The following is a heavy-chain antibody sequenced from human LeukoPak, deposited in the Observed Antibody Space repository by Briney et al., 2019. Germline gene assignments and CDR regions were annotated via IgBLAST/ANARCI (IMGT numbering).Heavy chain of an antibody. Sequence: PTGGSLRLSCAASGFTFSSYWMSWVRQAPGKGLEWVANIKQDGSEKYYVDSVKGRFTISRDNAKNSLYLQMNSLRAEDTAVYYCARDVGIVVVPAATSEYNWFDPWGQGTLVTVSS. CDR2: IKQDGSEK. CDR3: ARDVGIVVVPAATSEYNWFDP. CDR1: GFTFSSYW. J-gene: IGHJ5*02. V-gene: IGHV3-7*01. D-gene: IGHD2-2*01.